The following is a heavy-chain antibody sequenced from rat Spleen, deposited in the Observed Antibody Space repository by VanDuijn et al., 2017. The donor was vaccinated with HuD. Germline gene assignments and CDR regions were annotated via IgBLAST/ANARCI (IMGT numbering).Heavy chain of an antibody. CDR2: ITNTGGNT. J-gene: IGHJ2*01. Sequence: EVQLVESGGGLVQPGRSLKLSCVASGFTFNNYWMTWIRQAPGKGLEWVASITNTGGNTYYPESVKGRFTISRDNAKSTLYLQMNSLRFEDTATYYCSSDNFDYWGQGVMVTVSS. V-gene: IGHV5-31*01. CDR1: GFTFNNYW. CDR3: SSDNFDY.